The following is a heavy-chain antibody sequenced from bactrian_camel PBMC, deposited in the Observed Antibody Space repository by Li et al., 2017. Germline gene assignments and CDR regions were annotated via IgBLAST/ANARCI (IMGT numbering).Heavy chain of an antibody. CDR2: IDSDGST. Sequence: LVESGGGSVQALGSLSISCKASGNTYSSYCMGWFRQAPGKEREGVAAIDSDGSTSYADSVKGRFTISQDNAKNTVYLQMNGLTFEDTALYYCATETFEYWGQGTQVTVS. CDR1: GNTYSSYC. CDR3: ATETFEY. J-gene: IGHJ4*01. V-gene: IGHV3S53*01.